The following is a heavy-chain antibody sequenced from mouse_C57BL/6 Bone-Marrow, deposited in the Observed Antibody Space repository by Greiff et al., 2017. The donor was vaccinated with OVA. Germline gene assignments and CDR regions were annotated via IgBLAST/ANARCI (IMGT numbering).Heavy chain of an antibody. V-gene: IGHV10-1*01. D-gene: IGHD2-3*01. CDR2: IRSKSNNYAT. Sequence: EVQGVESGGGLVQPKGSLKLSCAASGFSFNTYAMNWVRQAPGKGLEWVARIRSKSNNYATYYADSVKDRFTISRDDSESMLYLQMNNLTTEDTAMYYCVRQGDGYYWYFEVWGTGTTVTVSS. J-gene: IGHJ1*03. CDR3: VRQGDGYYWYFEV. CDR1: GFSFNTYA.